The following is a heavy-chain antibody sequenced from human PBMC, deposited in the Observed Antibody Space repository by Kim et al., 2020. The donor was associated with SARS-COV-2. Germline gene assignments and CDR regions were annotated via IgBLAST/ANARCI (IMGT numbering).Heavy chain of an antibody. D-gene: IGHD4-17*01. V-gene: IGHV3-21*01. CDR3: ARDTTVTNLFDY. Sequence: YYADSVEGRFTISRDNAKNSLYLQMNSLRAEDTAVYYCARDTTVTNLFDYWGQGTLVTVSS. J-gene: IGHJ4*02.